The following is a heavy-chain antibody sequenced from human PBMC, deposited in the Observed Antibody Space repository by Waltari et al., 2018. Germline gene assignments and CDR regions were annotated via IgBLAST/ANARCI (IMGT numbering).Heavy chain of an antibody. D-gene: IGHD3-22*01. CDR1: GSTFSTYA. CDR3: AKMFSGHYSFDY. CDR2: LILSGGAT. J-gene: IGHJ4*02. V-gene: IGHV3-23*01. Sequence: EVHLLESGGGLAQPGGSLRLSCAASGSTFSTYAMSWVRQAPGEGWEWVELILSGGATFYADSVNGRFTISTDKSKNTLYLQMNSLRAEDTATYYCAKMFSGHYSFDYWGQGTLVTVSS.